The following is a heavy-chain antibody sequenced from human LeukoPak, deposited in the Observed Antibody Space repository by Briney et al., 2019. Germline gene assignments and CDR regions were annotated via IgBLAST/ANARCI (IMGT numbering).Heavy chain of an antibody. V-gene: IGHV3-53*01. J-gene: IGHJ4*02. D-gene: IGHD1-1*01. CDR2: IYSGGYT. CDR1: GFTVSSNY. Sequence: GGSLRLSCAASGFTVSSNYMSWVRQAPGKGLEWVSVIYSGGYTYYADSVKGRFTISRDSSKNTLYLQMNSLRAEDTAVYYGAKTGNPATGDYWGQGTLVTVSS. CDR3: AKTGNPATGDY.